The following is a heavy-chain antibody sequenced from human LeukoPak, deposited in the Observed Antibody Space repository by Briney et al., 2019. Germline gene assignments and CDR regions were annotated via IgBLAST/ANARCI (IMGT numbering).Heavy chain of an antibody. Sequence: GGSLRLSCAASGFTFSDYYMSWIRQASGKGLEWVSYISSSSSYTNYADSVKGRFTISRDNAKNSLYLQMNSLRAEDTAVYYCARVTYGSGSYYYFDYWGQGTLVTVSS. V-gene: IGHV3-11*05. CDR2: ISSSSSYT. J-gene: IGHJ4*02. CDR1: GFTFSDYY. D-gene: IGHD3-10*01. CDR3: ARVTYGSGSYYYFDY.